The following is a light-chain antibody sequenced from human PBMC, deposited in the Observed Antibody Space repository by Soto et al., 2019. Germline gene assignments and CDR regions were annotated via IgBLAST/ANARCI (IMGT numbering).Light chain of an antibody. CDR2: GAS. J-gene: IGKJ1*01. CDR3: QQHCSSSPLT. CDR1: QSVSSSY. Sequence: EIVLTQSPATLSLSPGERATISCWASQSVSSSYLAWYQQKPSQAPRLLIYGASTRATGIPARFSGSGSGTDVSLPIIRLEPEDFSVYYCQQHCSSSPLTFGQGTKVDIK. V-gene: IGKV3-20*01.